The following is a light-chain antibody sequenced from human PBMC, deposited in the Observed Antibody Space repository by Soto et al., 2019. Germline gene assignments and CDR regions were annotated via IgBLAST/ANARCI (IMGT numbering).Light chain of an antibody. V-gene: IGKV3-20*01. CDR3: QQYGSSGT. J-gene: IGKJ1*01. Sequence: MPPAPVTLAVSPGDRATLPCRAGQSVRGNLAWYQQTPGQAPRLLIHGASSRATGIPDRFSGSGSGTDFTLTISRLDPEYFAVYYCQQYGSSGTFGQGTKVDIK. CDR2: GAS. CDR1: QSVRGN.